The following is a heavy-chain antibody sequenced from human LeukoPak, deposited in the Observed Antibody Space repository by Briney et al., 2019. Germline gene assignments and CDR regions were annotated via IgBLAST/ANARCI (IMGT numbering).Heavy chain of an antibody. Sequence: ASVKVSCKASGYTFTSYGISWVRQAPGQGLEWMGWISAYNGNTNYAQKLQGRVTMTTDTSTSTAYMELRSLRSDDTAVYYCARGMIGRDGYNSPPLDYYYYGMDVWGQGTTVTVSS. CDR1: GYTFTSYG. CDR3: ARGMIGRDGYNSPPLDYYYYGMDV. CDR2: ISAYNGNT. J-gene: IGHJ6*02. V-gene: IGHV1-18*01. D-gene: IGHD5-24*01.